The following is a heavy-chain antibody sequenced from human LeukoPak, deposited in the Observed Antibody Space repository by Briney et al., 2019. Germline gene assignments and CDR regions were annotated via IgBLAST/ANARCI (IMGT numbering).Heavy chain of an antibody. CDR1: GFTFSSYW. CDR2: ISFSGGNT. D-gene: IGHD5-24*01. CDR3: ARDIQLST. V-gene: IGHV3-23*01. Sequence: PGGSLRLSCAASGFTFSSYWMSWVRQAPGKGLEWVSLISFSGGNTYYADSVKGRFTISRDNSKDTLYLQMNSLRAEDTAIYYCARDIQLSTWGLGTMVTVSS. J-gene: IGHJ3*01.